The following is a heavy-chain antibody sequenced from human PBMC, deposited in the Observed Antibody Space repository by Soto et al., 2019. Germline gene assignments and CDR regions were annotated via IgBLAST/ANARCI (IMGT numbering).Heavy chain of an antibody. V-gene: IGHV1-3*01. CDR1: GYTFTSYA. CDR3: ARIGYCSSTSCYGYYYYGMDV. D-gene: IGHD2-2*03. J-gene: IGHJ6*02. Sequence: ASVKVSCKASGYTFTSYAMHWVRQAPGQRLEWMGWINAGNGNTKYSQKFQGRVTITRDTSASTAYMELSSLRSEDTAVYYCARIGYCSSTSCYGYYYYGMDVWGQGTTVTVSS. CDR2: INAGNGNT.